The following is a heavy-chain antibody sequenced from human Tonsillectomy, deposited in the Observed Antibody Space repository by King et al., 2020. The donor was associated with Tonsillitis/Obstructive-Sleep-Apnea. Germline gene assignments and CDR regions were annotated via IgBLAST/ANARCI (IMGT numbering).Heavy chain of an antibody. CDR1: GFTFGDYA. V-gene: IGHV3-49*05. J-gene: IGHJ6*03. CDR3: TRDTGNEAYYDSSCYYSSSYYYYYYMDV. CDR2: IRSKAYGGTT. D-gene: IGHD3-22*01. Sequence: VQLVESGGGLVKPGRSLRLSCTASGFTFGDYAMSWFRQAPGKGLEWVGFIRSKAYGGTTEYAASVKGRFTISRDDSKSIAYLQMNSLKTEDTAVYYCTRDTGNEAYYDSSCYYSSSYYYYYYMDVWGKGTTVTVSS.